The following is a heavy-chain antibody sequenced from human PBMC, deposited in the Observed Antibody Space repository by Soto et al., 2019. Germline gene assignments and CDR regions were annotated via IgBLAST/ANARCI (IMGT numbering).Heavy chain of an antibody. J-gene: IGHJ4*02. CDR1: GFTFDDYA. CDR3: AKAYYYDRSGYYYYFDY. CDR2: ISWNSGSI. V-gene: IGHV3-9*01. Sequence: GGSLRLSCAASGFTFDDYAMHWVRQAPGKGLEWVSGISWNSGSIGYADSVKGRFTISRDNAKNSLYLQMNSLRAEDTALYYCAKAYYYDRSGYYYYFDYWGQGTLVTVSS. D-gene: IGHD3-22*01.